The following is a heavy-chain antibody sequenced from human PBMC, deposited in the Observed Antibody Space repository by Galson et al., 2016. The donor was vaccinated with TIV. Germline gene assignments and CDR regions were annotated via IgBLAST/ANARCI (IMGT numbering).Heavy chain of an antibody. CDR3: TRGRFESGSYYNTGFDY. D-gene: IGHD3-10*01. V-gene: IGHV4-34*01. CDR2: IDDXXST. Sequence: ETLSLTCGVSGGSFRGYYWTWIRLPPGKGLEWIGEIDDXXSTNSIPSLKSRLTLSVDTSRNHFSLQLNSVTAADTAIYYCTRGRFESGSYYNTGFDYWGQGTPVTVSS. J-gene: IGHJ4*02. CDR1: GGSFRGYY.